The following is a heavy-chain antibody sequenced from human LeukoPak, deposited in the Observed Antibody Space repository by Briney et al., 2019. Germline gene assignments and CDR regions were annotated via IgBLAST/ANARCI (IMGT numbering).Heavy chain of an antibody. V-gene: IGHV3-15*01. CDR1: GFTFSNAW. J-gene: IGHJ4*02. CDR2: IKSKTDGGTT. CDR3: TTSKSSGSYYFAVYY. Sequence: GGSLRLSCAASGFTFSNAWMSWVRQAPGKGLEWVGRIKSKTDGGTTDYAAPAKGRFTISRDDSTNTLYLQMNSLKTEDIAVYYCTTSKSSGSYYFAVYYWGQGTLVTVSS. D-gene: IGHD1-26*01.